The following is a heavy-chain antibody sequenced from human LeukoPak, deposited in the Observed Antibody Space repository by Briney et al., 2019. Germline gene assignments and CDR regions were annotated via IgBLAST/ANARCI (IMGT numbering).Heavy chain of an antibody. D-gene: IGHD3-3*01. CDR3: ARAYYDFWSGYYTPGYYYYGMDV. CDR1: GGSFSGYY. V-gene: IGHV4-34*01. CDR2: INHSGST. Sequence: SETLSLTCAVYGGSFSGYYWSWIRQPPGKGLEWIGEINHSGSTNYNPSLKSRVTISVDTSKNQFSLKLSSVTAADTAVYYCARAYYDFWSGYYTPGYYYYGMDVWGQGTTVTVSS. J-gene: IGHJ6*02.